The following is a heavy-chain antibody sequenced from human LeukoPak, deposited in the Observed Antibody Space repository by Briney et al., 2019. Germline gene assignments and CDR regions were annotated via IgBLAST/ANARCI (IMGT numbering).Heavy chain of an antibody. CDR1: GFTFSSYW. J-gene: IGHJ4*02. CDR3: AKSGGDYDILTGYHYFDY. D-gene: IGHD3-9*01. V-gene: IGHV3-74*01. Sequence: GGSLRLSCAASGFTFSSYWMHWVRHAPGKGLVWVSRINSDGSSTSYADSVKGRFTISRDNSKNTLYLQMNSLRAEDTAVYYCAKSGGDYDILTGYHYFDYWGQGTLVTVSS. CDR2: INSDGSST.